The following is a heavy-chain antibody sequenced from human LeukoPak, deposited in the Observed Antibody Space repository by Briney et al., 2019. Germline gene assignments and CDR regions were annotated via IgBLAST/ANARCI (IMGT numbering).Heavy chain of an antibody. D-gene: IGHD6-19*01. V-gene: IGHV1-2*02. Sequence: ASVKVSCKASGYTFTGYYMHWVRQAPGQGLEWMGWINPNSGGTNYAQKFQGRVTMTRDTSISTAYMELSRLRSDDTAVYYCARDPYSSGWYYWYFDLWGRGTLVTVSS. J-gene: IGHJ2*01. CDR1: GYTFTGYY. CDR3: ARDPYSSGWYYWYFDL. CDR2: INPNSGGT.